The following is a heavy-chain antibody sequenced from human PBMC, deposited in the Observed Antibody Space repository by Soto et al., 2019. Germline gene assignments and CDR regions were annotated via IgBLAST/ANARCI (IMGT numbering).Heavy chain of an antibody. V-gene: IGHV3-21*01. CDR1: GFTFCSYS. CDR2: ISSSSSYI. Sequence: EGSLRLSCAASGFTFCSYSMNWVRQAPGKGLEWVSSISSSSSYIYYADSVKGRFTISRDNAKNSLYLQMNSLRAEDTAAYYCARDPVAGSIDYWGQGTLVTVSS. D-gene: IGHD6-19*01. CDR3: ARDPVAGSIDY. J-gene: IGHJ4*02.